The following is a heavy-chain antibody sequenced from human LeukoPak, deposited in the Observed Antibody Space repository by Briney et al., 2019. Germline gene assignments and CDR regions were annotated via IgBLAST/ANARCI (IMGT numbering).Heavy chain of an antibody. J-gene: IGHJ4*02. Sequence: GGSLRLSCAASGFTFSDYYMSWIRQAPGKGLGWVSYISSSGSTIYYADPVKGRFTISRDNAKNSLYLQMNSLRAEDTAVYYCAMATSRVPDYWGQGTLVTVSS. D-gene: IGHD5-12*01. V-gene: IGHV3-11*04. CDR3: AMATSRVPDY. CDR2: ISSSGSTI. CDR1: GFTFSDYY.